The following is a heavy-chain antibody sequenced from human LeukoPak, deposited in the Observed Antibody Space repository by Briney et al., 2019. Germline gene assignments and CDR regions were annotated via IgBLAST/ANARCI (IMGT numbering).Heavy chain of an antibody. CDR2: IYNSGST. D-gene: IGHD2-15*01. CDR3: AREVGGSGSSCCPYNYYSDGMDV. Sequence: SESLSLTCAVSGYSICSGYYWGWIRQPPGKGLEWIGSIYNSGSTSYNPSLKSRVTTSVDTSKNQFSLKLSSVTAGDTAVYYCAREVGGSGSSCCPYNYYSDGMDVWGKGTPVTVSS. J-gene: IGHJ6*04. CDR1: GYSICSGYY. V-gene: IGHV4-38-2*01.